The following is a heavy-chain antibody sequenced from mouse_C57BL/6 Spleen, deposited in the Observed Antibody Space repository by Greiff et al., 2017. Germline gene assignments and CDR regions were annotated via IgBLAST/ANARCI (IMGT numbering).Heavy chain of an antibody. D-gene: IGHD1-1*01. Sequence: EVKLMESGAELVRPGASVKLSCTASGFNIKDYYMHWVKQRPEQGLEWIGRIDPEDGDTEYAPKFQGKATMTADTSSNTAYLQLSRLTSEDTAVYYCTTGDYYGSSLDYWGQGTTLTVSS. V-gene: IGHV14-1*01. CDR2: IDPEDGDT. J-gene: IGHJ2*01. CDR1: GFNIKDYY. CDR3: TTGDYYGSSLDY.